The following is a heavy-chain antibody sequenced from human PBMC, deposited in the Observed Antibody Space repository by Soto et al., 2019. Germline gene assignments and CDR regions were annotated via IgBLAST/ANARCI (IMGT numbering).Heavy chain of an antibody. D-gene: IGHD3-3*02. CDR3: ARQLSHICDS. CDR2: IKPGTSDI. V-gene: IGHV5-51*01. J-gene: IGHJ4*02. Sequence: LKICCKGVGYKFGSAWIGWVRQMPGKGLEWMGIIKPGTSDIRYSPSCRGHVTISADEAVSTAYLQWSSLKASDTAMYYCARQLSHICDSWGQGTLVTVSS. CDR1: GYKFGSAW.